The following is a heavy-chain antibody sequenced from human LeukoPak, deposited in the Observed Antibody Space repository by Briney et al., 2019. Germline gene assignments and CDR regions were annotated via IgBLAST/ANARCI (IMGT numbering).Heavy chain of an antibody. V-gene: IGHV3-23*01. D-gene: IGHD3-16*01. CDR1: GFTFSNFA. Sequence: GGSLRLSCAASGFTFSNFAMSWVRQAPGKGLEWVSDISGGGGSTSYADSVKGRFTISRDNSKSTLYLQMNSLRAEDTAVYYCAKDRPRAYEGGYHLGDYWGQGTLVTVSS. CDR2: ISGGGGST. CDR3: AKDRPRAYEGGYHLGDY. J-gene: IGHJ4*02.